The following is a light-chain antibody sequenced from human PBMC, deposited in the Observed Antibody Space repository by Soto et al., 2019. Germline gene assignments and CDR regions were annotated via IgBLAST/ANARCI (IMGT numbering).Light chain of an antibody. CDR1: SSDVGSYNY. CDR3: CSYAGSYTLYV. CDR2: DVS. J-gene: IGLJ1*01. Sequence: QSVLTQPRSVSGSPGQSVTISCTGTSSDVGSYNYVSWYQQHPGKAPKLMIYDVSKRPSGVPDRFSGSKSGNTASLTISGLQAEDEADYYYCSYAGSYTLYVFGTGTKVTVL. V-gene: IGLV2-11*01.